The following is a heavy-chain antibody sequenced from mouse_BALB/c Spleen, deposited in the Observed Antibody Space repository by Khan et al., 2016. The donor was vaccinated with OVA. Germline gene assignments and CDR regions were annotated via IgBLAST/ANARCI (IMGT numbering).Heavy chain of an antibody. J-gene: IGHJ3*01. CDR2: ISTGGSYT. CDR3: TRLAYYYDSEGFAY. Sequence: EVQLVESGGDLVKPGGSLKLSCAASGFTFSTFGMSWVRQTPDKRLEWVATISTGGSYTYYPDIVKGRFIISRDNAKNTLDLQMSSRKSEDTAMYYCTRLAYYYDSEGFAYWGQGTLVTVSA. V-gene: IGHV5-6*01. CDR1: GFTFSTFG. D-gene: IGHD1-1*01.